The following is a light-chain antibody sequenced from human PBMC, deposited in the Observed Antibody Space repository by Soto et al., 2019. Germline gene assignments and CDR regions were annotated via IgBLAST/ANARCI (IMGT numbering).Light chain of an antibody. V-gene: IGKV1-5*03. CDR2: KAS. Sequence: DIQMTQSPSSLSASVGDRVTITCQASQDINNYLNWYQQKPGKAPKLLIYKASSLEGGVPSRFSGSGSGTDFTLTISSLQPDDFATYYCQQYHSYSLTFGGGTKVDIK. J-gene: IGKJ4*01. CDR3: QQYHSYSLT. CDR1: QDINNY.